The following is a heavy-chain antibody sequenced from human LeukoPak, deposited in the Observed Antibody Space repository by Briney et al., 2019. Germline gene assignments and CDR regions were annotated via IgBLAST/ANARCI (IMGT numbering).Heavy chain of an antibody. Sequence: GASVKVSCKASGYTFDNYGISWVRQATGQGLEWMGWMNPNSGNTGYAQKFQGRVTMTRNTSISTAYMELSSLRSEDTAAYYCARGRDFWSGYYHNWFDPWGQGTLVTVSS. D-gene: IGHD3-3*01. CDR2: MNPNSGNT. CDR3: ARGRDFWSGYYHNWFDP. CDR1: GYTFDNYG. J-gene: IGHJ5*02. V-gene: IGHV1-8*02.